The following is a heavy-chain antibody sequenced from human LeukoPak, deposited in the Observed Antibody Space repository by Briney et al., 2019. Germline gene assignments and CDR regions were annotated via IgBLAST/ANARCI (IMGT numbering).Heavy chain of an antibody. V-gene: IGHV3-23*01. CDR2: ISGSGGST. CDR1: GFTFSGYA. J-gene: IGHJ4*02. CDR3: ARDDYDILTGYDY. Sequence: GGSLRLSCAASGFTFSGYAMSWVRQAPGKGLEWVSAISGSGGSTYYADSVKGRFTISRDNSKNTLYLQMNSLRAEDTAVYYCARDDYDILTGYDYWGQGTLVTVSS. D-gene: IGHD3-9*01.